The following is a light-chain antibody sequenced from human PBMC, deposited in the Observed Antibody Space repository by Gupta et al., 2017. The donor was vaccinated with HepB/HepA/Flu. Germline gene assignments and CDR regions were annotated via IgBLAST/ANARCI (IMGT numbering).Light chain of an antibody. CDR1: SYHIGAGYY. Sequence: SVLTQPPSVSGAPGQRVTISCTGSSYHIGAGYYVNCDPHLPGTAPNLLLFCNSNRPSGVPYLFSGSKSGASASLAITGLQAEDEADYYCQSYDSSLSAFYVFGTGTKLTVL. CDR2: CNS. J-gene: IGLJ1*01. CDR3: QSYDSSLSAFYV. V-gene: IGLV1-40*01.